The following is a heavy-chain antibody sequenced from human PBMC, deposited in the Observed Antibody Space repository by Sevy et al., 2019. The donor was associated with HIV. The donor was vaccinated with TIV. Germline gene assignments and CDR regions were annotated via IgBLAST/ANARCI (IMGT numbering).Heavy chain of an antibody. Sequence: GGSLRLSCAASGFTFITYDMHWVRHVTGKGLEWVSGVGPAGDTFYPGSVKGRFTISRENAKNSLYLQMNNLRAGDTAVYYSTRSGGYSDYGMDVWGQGTTVTVSS. D-gene: IGHD5-12*01. V-gene: IGHV3-13*01. CDR3: TRSGGYSDYGMDV. CDR1: GFTFITYD. CDR2: VGPAGDT. J-gene: IGHJ6*02.